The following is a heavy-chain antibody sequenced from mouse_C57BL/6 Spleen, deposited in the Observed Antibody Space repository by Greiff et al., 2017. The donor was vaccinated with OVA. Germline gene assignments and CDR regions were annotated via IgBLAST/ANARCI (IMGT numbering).Heavy chain of an antibody. D-gene: IGHD2-3*01. V-gene: IGHV5-6*01. J-gene: IGHJ2*01. CDR3: ARQGIYEGDFDY. CDR2: ISSGGSYT. Sequence: EVQGVESGGDLVKPGGSLKLSCAASGFTFSSYGMSWVRQTPDKRLEWVATISSGGSYTYYPDSVKGRFTISRDNAKNTLYLQMSSLKSEDTAMYYCARQGIYEGDFDYWGQGTTLTVSS. CDR1: GFTFSSYG.